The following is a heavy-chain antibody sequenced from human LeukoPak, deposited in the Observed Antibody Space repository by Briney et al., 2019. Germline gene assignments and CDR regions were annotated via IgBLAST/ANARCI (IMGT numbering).Heavy chain of an antibody. CDR1: GFTFNDYA. CDR2: ISWNSGSI. V-gene: IGHV3-9*01. CDR3: AKGGSGSSNWFDP. Sequence: GGSLRLSCATSGFTFNDYAMHWVRQAPGKGLEWVSGISWNSGSIGYADSVKGRFTISRDNAKNSLYLQMNSLRAEDTALYYCAKGGSGSSNWFDPWGQGTLVTVSS. D-gene: IGHD3-10*01. J-gene: IGHJ5*02.